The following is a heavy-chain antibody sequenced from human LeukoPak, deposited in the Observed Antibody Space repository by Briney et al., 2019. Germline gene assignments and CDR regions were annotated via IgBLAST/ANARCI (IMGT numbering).Heavy chain of an antibody. CDR1: GGSISTYY. V-gene: IGHV4-59*01. CDR3: AREEDTYGHPCFAY. J-gene: IGHJ4*02. Sequence: KTSETLSLTCTASGGSISTYYWNWIRQPPGKGLEWIGYIYYKGNTNSNPSLKSRVTVSIDTSKNQFSLSLSSVTAADTAVYYCAREEDTYGHPCFAYWSQGTLVTVSS. CDR2: IYYKGNT. D-gene: IGHD5-18*01.